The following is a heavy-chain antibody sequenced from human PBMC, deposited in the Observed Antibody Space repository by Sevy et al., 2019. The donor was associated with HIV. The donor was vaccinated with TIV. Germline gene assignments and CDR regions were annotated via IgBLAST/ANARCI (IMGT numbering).Heavy chain of an antibody. CDR2: MKQDGSEK. Sequence: GGSLRLSCVASGFTFSAYWMTWVRQAPGKGLEWVATMKQDGSEKYYVDSVKGRFTISRDNAKYSLYLQMNSLRAEDPAVYYCVREGLGGFSYSLDCWGQGTLVTVSS. CDR1: GFTFSAYW. V-gene: IGHV3-7*01. J-gene: IGHJ4*02. D-gene: IGHD5-18*01. CDR3: VREGLGGFSYSLDC.